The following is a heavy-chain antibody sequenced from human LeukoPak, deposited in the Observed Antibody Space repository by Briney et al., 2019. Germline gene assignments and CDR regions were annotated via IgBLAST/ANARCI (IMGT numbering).Heavy chain of an antibody. J-gene: IGHJ6*02. CDR1: GGSISSGGYS. D-gene: IGHD3-3*01. CDR2: IYHSGST. CDR3: ARDRTFGVVISGKYYYYYYGMDV. V-gene: IGHV4-30-2*01. Sequence: SETLSLTCAVSGGSISSGGYSWSWIRQPPGKGLEWIGYIYHSGSTYYSPSLKSRVTISVDRSKNQFSLKLSSVTAADTAVYYCARDRTFGVVISGKYYYYYYGMDVWGQGTTVTVSS.